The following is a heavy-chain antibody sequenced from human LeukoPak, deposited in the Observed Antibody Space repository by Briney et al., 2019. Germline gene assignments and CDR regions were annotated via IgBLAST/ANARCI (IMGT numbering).Heavy chain of an antibody. D-gene: IGHD2-8*01. J-gene: IGHJ4*02. Sequence: GGSLRLSCAASGFTFSSYGMHWVRQAPGKGREWWADIWYDGSNKYYADSVKGRFTISRDNSKNTLYLQMNSLRAEDTAVYYCAKDMYDMDYWGQGTLVTVSS. CDR3: AKDMYDMDY. V-gene: IGHV3-33*06. CDR2: IWYDGSNK. CDR1: GFTFSSYG.